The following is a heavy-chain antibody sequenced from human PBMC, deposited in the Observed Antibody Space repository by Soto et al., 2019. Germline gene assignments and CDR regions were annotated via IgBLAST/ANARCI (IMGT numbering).Heavy chain of an antibody. J-gene: IGHJ6*02. D-gene: IGHD3-3*01. CDR3: ARRRGMFWTKARGGMDV. CDR1: GGSISSGGYY. V-gene: IGHV4-31*03. CDR2: IYYRGST. Sequence: PSETLSLTCTVSGGSISSGGYYWSWIRQHPGKGLEWIGYIYYRGSTYYNPSLTRRVTISVDTSKNQFSLKMSSVTAADTAVYYCARRRGMFWTKARGGMDVWGQGTTVTVSS.